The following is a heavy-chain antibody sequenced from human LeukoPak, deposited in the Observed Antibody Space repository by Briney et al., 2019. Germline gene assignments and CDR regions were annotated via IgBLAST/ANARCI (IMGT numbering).Heavy chain of an antibody. V-gene: IGHV3-23*01. CDR1: GFTFSSYA. CDR2: ISGSGGNT. CDR3: AKDPDPDYYDSSGYYYGCIEIDY. Sequence: GGSLRLSCAASGFTFSSYAMSWVRQAPGKGLEWVSAISGSGGNTYYADSVKGRFTISRDNSKNTLYLQMNSLRAEDTAVYYCAKDPDPDYYDSSGYYYGCIEIDYWGQGTLVTVSS. D-gene: IGHD3-22*01. J-gene: IGHJ4*02.